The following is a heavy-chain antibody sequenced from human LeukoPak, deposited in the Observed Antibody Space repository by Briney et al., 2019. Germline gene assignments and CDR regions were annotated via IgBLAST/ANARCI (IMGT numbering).Heavy chain of an antibody. V-gene: IGHV3-48*03. D-gene: IGHD6-13*01. J-gene: IGHJ4*02. CDR3: ARGHGTSWFPFDS. CDR1: GFTFSSYE. CDR2: ISDDDTTI. Sequence: GGSLRLSCAASGFTFSSYEMNWVRQAPGKGLEWVSHISDDDTTIYYADSVKGRFTISRDDAKSSLYLEMKSLRAEDTAIYYCARGHGTSWFPFDSWGQGTLVTVSS.